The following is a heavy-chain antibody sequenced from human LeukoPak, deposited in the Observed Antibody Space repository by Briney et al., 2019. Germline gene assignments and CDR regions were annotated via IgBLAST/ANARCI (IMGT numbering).Heavy chain of an antibody. CDR3: ARSGYSSGAFDI. J-gene: IGHJ3*02. CDR2: IIPIFGTA. D-gene: IGHD6-19*01. CDR1: GGTFSSYA. Sequence: SVKVSCKASGGTFSSYAIGWVRQAPGQGLEWMGGIIPIFGTANYAQKFQGRVTMTRNTSISTAYMELSSLRSEDTAVYYCARSGYSSGAFDIWGQGTMVTVSS. V-gene: IGHV1-69*05.